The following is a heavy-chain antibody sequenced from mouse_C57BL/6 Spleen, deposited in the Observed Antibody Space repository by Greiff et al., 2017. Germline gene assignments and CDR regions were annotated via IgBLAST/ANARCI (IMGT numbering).Heavy chain of an antibody. V-gene: IGHV1-64*01. CDR3: AREYSNYVVAY. CDR2: IHPNSGST. CDR1: GYTFTSYW. J-gene: IGHJ3*01. Sequence: QVQLQQSGAELVKPGASVKLSCKASGYTFTSYWMHWVKQRPGQGLEWIGMIHPNSGSTNYNEKFKSKATLTVDKSSSTAYMQLSSLTSEDSAVYYCAREYSNYVVAYWGQGTLVTVSA. D-gene: IGHD2-5*01.